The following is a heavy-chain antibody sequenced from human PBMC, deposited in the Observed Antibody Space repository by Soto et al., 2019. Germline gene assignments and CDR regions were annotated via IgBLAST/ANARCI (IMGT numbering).Heavy chain of an antibody. CDR1: VFTFSSFV. CDR2: VSPGGDVS. CDR3: VRRAKTATTNWGAFDV. J-gene: IGHJ3*01. V-gene: IGHV3-23*01. D-gene: IGHD7-27*01. Sequence: PVGSLRLSCASSVFTFSSFVMNCVRHSPGKWLEWVSTVSPGGDVSHYTDSVKGRFTISRDNSRRTLHLQMDSLRAEDAAVYFCVRRAKTATTNWGAFDVWGQGTVVTVSS.